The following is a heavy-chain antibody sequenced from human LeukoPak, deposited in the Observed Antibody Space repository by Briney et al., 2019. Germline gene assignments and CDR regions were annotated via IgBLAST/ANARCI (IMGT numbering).Heavy chain of an antibody. D-gene: IGHD3-22*01. CDR3: ASLPRATYYYDSSGASGVVYDY. Sequence: PSETLSLTCTVSGGSVSSGYHYWSWIRQPPGKGLEWIGYIYYSGSTNYNPSLKSRVTISVDTSKNQFSLKLSSVTAADTAVYYCASLPRATYYYDSSGASGVVYDYWGQGTLVTVSS. V-gene: IGHV4-61*01. J-gene: IGHJ4*02. CDR1: GGSVSSGYHY. CDR2: IYYSGST.